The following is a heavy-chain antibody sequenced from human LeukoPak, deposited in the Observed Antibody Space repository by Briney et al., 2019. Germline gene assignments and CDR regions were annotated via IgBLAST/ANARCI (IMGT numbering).Heavy chain of an antibody. D-gene: IGHD6-6*01. CDR1: AGSTTNVSYY. J-gene: IGHJ3*02. CDR3: ASQYSRSRIDAFDI. Sequence: SETLSLTCPASAGSTTNVSYYWSWIRQPAGKGLEWIGRIHPTGNTMYNPSLKSRVTISVDTSKNQFSLNLSSVTAVDTAVYYCASQYSRSRIDAFDIWGQGTVVIVSS. V-gene: IGHV4-61*02. CDR2: IHPTGNT.